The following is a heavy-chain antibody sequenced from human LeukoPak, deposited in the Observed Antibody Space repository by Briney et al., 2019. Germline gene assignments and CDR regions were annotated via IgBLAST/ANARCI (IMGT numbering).Heavy chain of an antibody. Sequence: SETLSLTCAVYGGSFSGYYWSWIRQPPGKGLEWIGEINHSGSTNYNPSLKSRVTISVDTSKNQFSLKLSPVTAADTAVYYCARSRGPSYYYDSSGYPSGYWGQGTLVTVSS. V-gene: IGHV4-34*01. CDR2: INHSGST. CDR1: GGSFSGYY. J-gene: IGHJ4*02. D-gene: IGHD3-22*01. CDR3: ARSRGPSYYYDSSGYPSGY.